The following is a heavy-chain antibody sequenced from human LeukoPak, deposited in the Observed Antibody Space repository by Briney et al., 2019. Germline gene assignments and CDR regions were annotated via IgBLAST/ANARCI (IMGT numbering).Heavy chain of an antibody. D-gene: IGHD3-22*01. CDR2: ISAYNGNT. CDR3: ARANYYDSSGARGNWFDP. CDR1: GYTFTSYG. V-gene: IGHV1-18*01. Sequence: ASVKVSCKASGYTFTSYGISWVRQAPGQGLEWMGWISAYNGNTNYAQKLQGRVTMTTDTSTSTAYMELRSLRSDDTAVYYCARANYYDSSGARGNWFDPWGQGTLVTVSS. J-gene: IGHJ5*02.